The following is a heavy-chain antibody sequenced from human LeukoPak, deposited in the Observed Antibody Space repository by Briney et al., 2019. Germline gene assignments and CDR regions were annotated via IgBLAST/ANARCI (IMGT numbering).Heavy chain of an antibody. CDR2: VDYSGST. CDR3: ARDINHYYMDV. V-gene: IGHV4-31*03. Sequence: SETLSLTCTASGGAISNIAYSWSWVRPHPGKGLEWIGYVDYSGSTYNNPTLKSRVTISLDTSQNQFSLKLSFVTAADTAVYYCARDINHYYMDVWGEGTTVSVSS. CDR1: GGAISNIAYS. J-gene: IGHJ6*03.